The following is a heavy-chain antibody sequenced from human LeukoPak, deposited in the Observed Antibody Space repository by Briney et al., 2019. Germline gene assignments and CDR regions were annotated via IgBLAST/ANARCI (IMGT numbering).Heavy chain of an antibody. CDR1: GGSLSSYY. CDR3: ARVDDSSGWPNFDY. D-gene: IGHD6-19*01. CDR2: IYYSGST. J-gene: IGHJ4*02. V-gene: IGHV4-59*01. Sequence: SETLSLTRTVSGGSLSSYYWGWIWQPPGKGLEWVGYIYYSGSTNYNPPLKSRVTISVDTSKNQFSLKLSSVTAADTAVYYCARVDDSSGWPNFDYWGQGTLVTVSS.